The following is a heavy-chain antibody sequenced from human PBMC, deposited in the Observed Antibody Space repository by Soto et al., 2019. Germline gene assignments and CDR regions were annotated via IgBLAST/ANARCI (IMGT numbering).Heavy chain of an antibody. J-gene: IGHJ4*02. CDR3: ARTRGYSSAWYYFDY. D-gene: IGHD6-19*01. CDR1: SVSISSNNW. CDR2: IYHTGST. Sequence: QVQLQESGPGLVKPSETLSLTCAVSSVSISSNNWWTWVRQPPGKGLEWIGEIYHTGSTNYNPSLKSRVTISVDKSKSQFSLKLSSVTAADTAVYYCARTRGYSSAWYYFDYWCQGALVTVSS. V-gene: IGHV4-4*02.